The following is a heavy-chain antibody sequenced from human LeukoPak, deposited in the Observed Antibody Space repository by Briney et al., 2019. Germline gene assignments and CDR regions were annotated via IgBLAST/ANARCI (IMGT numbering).Heavy chain of an antibody. V-gene: IGHV4-39*07. Sequence: SETLSLTCTVSGGSISSSSYYWGWIRQPPGKGLEWIGRIYYSGSTYYNPSLKSQVTISVDTSKNQFSRKLSSVTAADTAVYYCARAGGYSGYDYVDAFDIWGQGTMVTVSS. CDR2: IYYSGST. D-gene: IGHD5-12*01. J-gene: IGHJ3*02. CDR3: ARAGGYSGYDYVDAFDI. CDR1: GGSISSSSYY.